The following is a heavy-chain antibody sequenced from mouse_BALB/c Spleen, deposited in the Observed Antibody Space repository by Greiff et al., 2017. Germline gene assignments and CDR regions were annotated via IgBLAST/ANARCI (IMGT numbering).Heavy chain of an antibody. J-gene: IGHJ3*01. CDR1: GFTFSSFG. V-gene: IGHV5-17*02. Sequence: EVQRVESGGGLVQPGGSRKLSCAASGFTFSSFGMHWVRQAPEKGLEWVAYISSGSSTIYYADTVKGRFTISRDNPKNTLFLQMTSLRSEDTAMYYCARSDGGPFAYWGQGTLVTVSA. D-gene: IGHD1-1*01. CDR2: ISSGSSTI. CDR3: ARSDGGPFAY.